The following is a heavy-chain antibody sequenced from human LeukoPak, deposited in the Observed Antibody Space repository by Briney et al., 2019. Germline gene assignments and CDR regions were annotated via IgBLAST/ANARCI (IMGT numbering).Heavy chain of an antibody. D-gene: IGHD6-13*01. CDR1: GFTFSSYW. CDR2: INSDGSST. J-gene: IGHJ6*03. V-gene: IGHV3-74*01. CDR3: ARVGSHSSSWLRNYYYYMDV. Sequence: GGSLSLSCAASGFTFSSYWMHWVRQAPGKGLVWVSRINSDGSSTSYADSVKGRFTISRDNAKNTLYLQMNSLRAEDTAVHYCARVGSHSSSWLRNYYYYMDVWGKGTTVTVSS.